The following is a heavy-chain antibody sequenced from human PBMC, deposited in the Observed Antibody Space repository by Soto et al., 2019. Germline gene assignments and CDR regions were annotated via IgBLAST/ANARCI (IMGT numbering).Heavy chain of an antibody. CDR2: IYSGGST. V-gene: IGHV3-53*01. J-gene: IGHJ6*02. CDR1: GFTVSSNY. CDR3: ARRRSYSSSWYDYYYYGMDV. Sequence: EVQLVESGGGLIQPGGSLRLSCAASGFTVSSNYMSWVRQAPGKGLEWVSVIYSGGSTYYADSVKGRFTISRDNSKNTLYLQTNSLRAEDTAVYYCARRRSYSSSWYDYYYYGMDVWGQGTTVTVSS. D-gene: IGHD6-13*01.